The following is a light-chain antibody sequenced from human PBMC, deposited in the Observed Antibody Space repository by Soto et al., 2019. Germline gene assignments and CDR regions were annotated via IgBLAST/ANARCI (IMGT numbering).Light chain of an antibody. J-gene: IGLJ1*01. V-gene: IGLV1-40*01. CDR2: GNS. CDR1: SANIGAGYD. Sequence: QSVLTHPPSVSRAPGRRVTISCTGSSANIGAGYDVHWYQQLPGTAPKLLIYGNSNRPSGVPDRFSGSKSGTSASLAITGLQAEDEADYYCQSYDSSLSGYVFGTGTKVTVL. CDR3: QSYDSSLSGYV.